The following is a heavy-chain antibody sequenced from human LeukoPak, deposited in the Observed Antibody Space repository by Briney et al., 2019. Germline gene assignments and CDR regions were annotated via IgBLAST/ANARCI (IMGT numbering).Heavy chain of an antibody. CDR3: ARHYYDSSDYYPYYFNH. D-gene: IGHD3-22*01. V-gene: IGHV4-34*01. J-gene: IGHJ4*02. Sequence: SETLSLTCAVYGVSFSGYYWSWIRQPPGKGLEWIGEINHSGSTNYNPSLKSRVTISVDTSKNQFSLRLSSVTAADTAVYHCARHYYDSSDYYPYYFNHWGQGTLVTVSS. CDR1: GVSFSGYY. CDR2: INHSGST.